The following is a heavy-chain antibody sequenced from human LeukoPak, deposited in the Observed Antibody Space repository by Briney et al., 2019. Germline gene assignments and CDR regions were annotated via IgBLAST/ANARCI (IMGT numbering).Heavy chain of an antibody. CDR1: GLTFSSYE. Sequence: GGSLRLSCAVSGLTFSSYEMNWVRQAPGKGLEWVSYISSSGSTIYYADSVKGRFTISRDNAKNSLYLQMNSLRAEDTAVYYCATLGYSSGWYGIDYWGQEPWSPSPQ. V-gene: IGHV3-48*03. CDR2: ISSSGSTI. J-gene: IGHJ4*01. CDR3: ATLGYSSGWYGIDY. D-gene: IGHD6-19*01.